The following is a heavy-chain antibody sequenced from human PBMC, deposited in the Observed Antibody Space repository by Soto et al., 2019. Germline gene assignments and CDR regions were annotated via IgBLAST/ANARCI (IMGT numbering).Heavy chain of an antibody. D-gene: IGHD6-19*01. J-gene: IGHJ4*02. CDR1: GFTFGSYW. Sequence: GGSLRLSCAASGFTFGSYWMSWVRQAPGKGLEWVSVISGGGITTYYADSVKGRFTISRHNSKNTLLLQMNSLRAEDTALYYCAKQFSYASSGWSEGTFFDYWGQGTRVTVS. V-gene: IGHV3-23*01. CDR3: AKQFSYASSGWSEGTFFDY. CDR2: ISGGGITT.